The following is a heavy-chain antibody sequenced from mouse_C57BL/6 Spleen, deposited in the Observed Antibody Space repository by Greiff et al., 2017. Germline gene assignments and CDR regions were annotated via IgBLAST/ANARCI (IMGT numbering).Heavy chain of an antibody. V-gene: IGHV1-64*01. D-gene: IGHD2-3*01. CDR2: IHPNSGST. CDR1: GYTFTSYW. CDR3: ARDSSDGYHWYFDV. Sequence: VKLQQPGAELVKPGASVKLSCKASGYTFTSYWMHWVKQRPGQGLEWIGMIHPNSGSTNYNEKFTSKATLTVDKSSSPAYMQLSILTSEDSAVYDCARDSSDGYHWYFDVWGTGTTVTVSS. J-gene: IGHJ1*03.